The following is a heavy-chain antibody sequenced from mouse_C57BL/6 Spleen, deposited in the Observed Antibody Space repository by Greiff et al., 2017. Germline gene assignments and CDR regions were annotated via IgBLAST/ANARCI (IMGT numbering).Heavy chain of an antibody. J-gene: IGHJ3*01. V-gene: IGHV5-9*01. D-gene: IGHD2-5*01. Sequence: EVQLVESGGGLVKPGGSLKLSCAASGFTFSSYTMSWVRQTPEKRLEWVATISGGGGNTYYPDSVKGRFTISRDNAKNTLYLQMSSLRSEDTALYYCARHKSNPFAYWGQGTLVTVSA. CDR1: GFTFSSYT. CDR2: ISGGGGNT. CDR3: ARHKSNPFAY.